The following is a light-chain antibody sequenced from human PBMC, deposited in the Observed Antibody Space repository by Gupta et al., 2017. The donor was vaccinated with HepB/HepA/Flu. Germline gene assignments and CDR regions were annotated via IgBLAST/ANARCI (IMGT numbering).Light chain of an antibody. V-gene: IGKV1-5*03. CDR1: QSISSW. Sequence: DIQMTQSPSTLSASVGDRVTITCRASQSISSWLAWYQQKPGKAPKFLIYKASNLESGVPSRFSGSGSGTEFTLTISGLQPDDFAIYYCQQYLNFPLTFGGGTKVEIK. CDR3: QQYLNFPLT. CDR2: KAS. J-gene: IGKJ4*01.